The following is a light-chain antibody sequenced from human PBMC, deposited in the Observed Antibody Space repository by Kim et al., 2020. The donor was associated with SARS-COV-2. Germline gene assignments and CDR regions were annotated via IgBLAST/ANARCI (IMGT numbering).Light chain of an antibody. Sequence: QRDTISCSGSSSNIGSNYVYWYQQLPGTAHKLLIYRNNQRPSGVPDRFSGSKSGTSASLAISGLRSEDEADYYCAAWDDSLSGDVVFGGGTQLTVL. CDR2: RNN. CDR3: AAWDDSLSGDVV. V-gene: IGLV1-47*01. J-gene: IGLJ2*01. CDR1: SSNIGSNY.